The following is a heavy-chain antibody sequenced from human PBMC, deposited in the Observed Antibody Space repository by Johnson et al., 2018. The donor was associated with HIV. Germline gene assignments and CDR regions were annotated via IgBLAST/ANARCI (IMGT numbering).Heavy chain of an antibody. CDR2: IYTDDRT. CDR1: GFTVSSKY. Sequence: VQLVESGGGLIQPGGSLRLSCAASGFTVSSKYMSWVRQAPGKGLEWVSLIYTDDRTYSADSVKGRFSISRDNSKNTVYLQMKSLRADDTAVYYCARAGRGYGFDIWGQGTMVTVSS. D-gene: IGHD3-10*01. CDR3: ARAGRGYGFDI. J-gene: IGHJ3*02. V-gene: IGHV3-53*01.